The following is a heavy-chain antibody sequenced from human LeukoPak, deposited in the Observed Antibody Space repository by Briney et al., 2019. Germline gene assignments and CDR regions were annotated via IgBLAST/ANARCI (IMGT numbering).Heavy chain of an antibody. J-gene: IGHJ4*02. V-gene: IGHV3-33*01. CDR3: ARDVFLRGAAAVDVV. CDR2: IGHDGSNQ. D-gene: IGHD6-13*01. Sequence: GGSLRLSCAASGFTFSGYGMHWVRQAPGNGLEWVAVIGHDGSNQIYADSVKGRFTISRDNSKNTLYLQMNSLRAEDTAVYYCARDVFLRGAAAVDVVWGQGTLVTVSS. CDR1: GFTFSGYG.